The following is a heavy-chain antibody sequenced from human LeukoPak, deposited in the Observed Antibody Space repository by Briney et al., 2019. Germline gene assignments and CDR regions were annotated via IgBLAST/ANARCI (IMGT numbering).Heavy chain of an antibody. D-gene: IGHD3-22*01. CDR1: GFTFSNYS. CDR2: ISSSSSHT. CDR3: AKLILISADD. V-gene: IGHV3-21*01. J-gene: IGHJ4*02. Sequence: GGSLRLSCVGSGFTFSNYSMNWVRQAPGKGLEWVSSISSSSSHTYYADSVKGRFTISRDNAKNAVYLQMNSLTADDTAVYYCAKLILISADDWGQGTLVSVSS.